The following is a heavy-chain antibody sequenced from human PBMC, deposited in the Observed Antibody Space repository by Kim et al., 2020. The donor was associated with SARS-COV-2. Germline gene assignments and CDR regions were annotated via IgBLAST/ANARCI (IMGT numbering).Heavy chain of an antibody. J-gene: IGHJ5*02. V-gene: IGHV3-23*01. Sequence: GGSLRLSCAASGFTLNNYAMSWVRQAPGKGLEWVSTISSSGVGTFYADSVKGRFTISRDNSNTLYLQMNSLRAEDTAVYYCAKDMVRGTNWFDPWAREPWSPSPQ. CDR3: AKDMVRGTNWFDP. D-gene: IGHD3-10*01. CDR1: GFTLNNYA. CDR2: ISSSGVGT.